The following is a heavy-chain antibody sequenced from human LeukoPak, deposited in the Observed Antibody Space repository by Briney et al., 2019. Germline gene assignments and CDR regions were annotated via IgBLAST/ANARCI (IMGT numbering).Heavy chain of an antibody. D-gene: IGHD3-16*02. CDR1: GGSFSGYY. CDR2: INHSGST. V-gene: IGHV4-34*01. J-gene: IGHJ3*02. Sequence: SETLSLTCAVYGGSFSGYYWSWIRQPPGKGLEWIGEINHSGSTNYNPSLKSRVTISVDTSKNQFSLKLSSVTAADTAVYYCVRVPSYDYVWGSYRWGAFDIWGQGTMVTVSS. CDR3: VRVPSYDYVWGSYRWGAFDI.